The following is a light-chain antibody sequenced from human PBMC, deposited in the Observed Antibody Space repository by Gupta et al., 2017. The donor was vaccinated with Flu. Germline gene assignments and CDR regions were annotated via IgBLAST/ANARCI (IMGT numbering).Light chain of an antibody. CDR2: GAS. CDR3: QQYQSAPQT. V-gene: IGKV3-20*01. CDR1: QSVSNTF. Sequence: EIVLTQSLGTLSMSQGDGVTLSCRASQSVSNTFLAWYQQKPGQAPKLLIYGASTRATGIPDRFRGGGSGTYFTLTISSLEPEDFAVYYCQQYQSAPQTFGQGTKVEI. J-gene: IGKJ1*01.